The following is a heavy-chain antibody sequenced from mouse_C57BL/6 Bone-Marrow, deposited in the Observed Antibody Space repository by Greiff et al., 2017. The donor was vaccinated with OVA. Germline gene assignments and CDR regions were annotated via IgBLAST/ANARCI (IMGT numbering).Heavy chain of an antibody. V-gene: IGHV1-69*01. Sequence: LVESGAELVMPGASVKLSCKASGYTFTSYWMHWVKQRPGQGLEWIGEIDPSDSYTNYNQKFKGKSTLTVDKSSSTAYMQLSSLTSEDSAVYYCARKGIYYDYPFAYWGQGTLVTVSA. CDR2: IDPSDSYT. CDR3: ARKGIYYDYPFAY. CDR1: GYTFTSYW. J-gene: IGHJ3*01. D-gene: IGHD2-4*01.